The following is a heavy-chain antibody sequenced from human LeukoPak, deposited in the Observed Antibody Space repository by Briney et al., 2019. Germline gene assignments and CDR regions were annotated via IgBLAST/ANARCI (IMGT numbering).Heavy chain of an antibody. D-gene: IGHD1-26*01. J-gene: IGHJ5*02. Sequence: SVKVSCKASGGTFSSYAISWVRQAPGQGLEWMGGIIPIFGTANYAQKCQGRVTITADESTSTAYMELSSLRSEDTAVYYCARVQWELQNNWFDPWGQGTLVTVSS. CDR1: GGTFSSYA. CDR3: ARVQWELQNNWFDP. CDR2: IIPIFGTA. V-gene: IGHV1-69*13.